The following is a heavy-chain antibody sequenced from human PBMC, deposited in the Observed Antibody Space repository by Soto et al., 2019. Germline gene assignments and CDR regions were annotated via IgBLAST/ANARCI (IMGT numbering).Heavy chain of an antibody. CDR3: AKDPPWTVGPLAMDV. V-gene: IGHV3-23*01. Sequence: EVQLLESGGGFLQPGGSQRLSCVASGFTFNSYAMSWVRQTPEKGLEWVSTISGSGYQTYYAQSVQGRFTISRDNSKSTVYLQMNGLRAEDSATYYCAKDPPWTVGPLAMDVWGQGTTVTVSS. D-gene: IGHD2-2*01. CDR1: GFTFNSYA. J-gene: IGHJ6*02. CDR2: ISGSGYQT.